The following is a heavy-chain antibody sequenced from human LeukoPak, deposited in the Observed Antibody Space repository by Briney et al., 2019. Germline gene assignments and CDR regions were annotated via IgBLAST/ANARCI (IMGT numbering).Heavy chain of an antibody. CDR1: GGSISSGGYS. J-gene: IGHJ4*02. D-gene: IGHD3-10*01. CDR2: IYHSGST. V-gene: IGHV4-30-2*01. CDR3: ARGDSEGYYGFEDY. Sequence: PSQTLSLTCAVSGGSISSGGYSWSWIRQPPGKGLEWIGYIYHSGSTYYNPSLKSRVTISVDRSKNQFSLKLSSVTAADTAVYYCARGDSEGYYGFEDYWGQGTLVTVSS.